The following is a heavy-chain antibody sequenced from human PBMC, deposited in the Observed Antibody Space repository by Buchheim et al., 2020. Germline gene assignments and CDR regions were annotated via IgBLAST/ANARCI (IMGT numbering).Heavy chain of an antibody. CDR3: ARDLYCSSTSCYYYYYYGMDV. CDR2: IWYDGSNK. J-gene: IGHJ6*02. V-gene: IGHV3-33*01. D-gene: IGHD2-2*01. Sequence: QVQLVESGGGVVQPGRSLRLSCAASGFTFSSYGMHWVRQAPGKGLEWVAVIWYDGSNKYYADSVKGRLTISRDNSKTTLYLQMNSLRAEDTAVYYCARDLYCSSTSCYYYYYYGMDVWGQGTT. CDR1: GFTFSSYG.